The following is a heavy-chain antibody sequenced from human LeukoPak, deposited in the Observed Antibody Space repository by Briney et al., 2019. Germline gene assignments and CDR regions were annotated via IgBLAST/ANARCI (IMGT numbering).Heavy chain of an antibody. V-gene: IGHV3-21*01. J-gene: IGHJ4*02. CDR1: GFTFSSYE. CDR2: ISSSSSYI. Sequence: GGSLRLSCAASGFTFSSYEMNWVRQAPGKGLEWVSSISSSSSYIYYADSVKGRFTISRDNAKNSLYLQMNSLRAEDTAVYYCARGRAAAGHYLDYWGQGTLVTVSS. CDR3: ARGRAAAGHYLDY. D-gene: IGHD6-13*01.